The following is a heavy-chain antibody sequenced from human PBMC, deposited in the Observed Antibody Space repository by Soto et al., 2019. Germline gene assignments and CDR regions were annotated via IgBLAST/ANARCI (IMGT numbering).Heavy chain of an antibody. CDR3: ARFRYSSGYTGYFQH. CDR1: GYIFTSYW. J-gene: IGHJ1*01. Sequence: PGESLNICCKGSGYIFTSYWISWVRQMPGKGLEWMGRIDPSDSYTNYSPSFQGHVTISADKSISTAYLQWSSLKASDTAMYYCARFRYSSGYTGYFQHWGQGTLVTVSS. D-gene: IGHD3-22*01. CDR2: IDPSDSYT. V-gene: IGHV5-10-1*01.